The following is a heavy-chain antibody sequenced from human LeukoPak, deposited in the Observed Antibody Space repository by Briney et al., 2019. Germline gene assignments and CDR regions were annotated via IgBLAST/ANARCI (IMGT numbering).Heavy chain of an antibody. CDR3: ARSTRVDTAMAYYYYYYGMDV. Sequence: GSLRLSCAASGFTFSSYAMHWVRQAPGKGLEWVAVISYDGSNKYYADSVKGRFTISRDNSKNTLYLQMNSLRAEDTAVYYCARSTRVDTAMAYYYYYYGMDVWGQGTTVTVSS. D-gene: IGHD5-18*01. J-gene: IGHJ6*02. CDR2: ISYDGSNK. V-gene: IGHV3-30-3*01. CDR1: GFTFSSYA.